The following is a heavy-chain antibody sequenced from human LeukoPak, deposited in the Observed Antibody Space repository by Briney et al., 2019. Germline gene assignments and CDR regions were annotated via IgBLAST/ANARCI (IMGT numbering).Heavy chain of an antibody. V-gene: IGHV1-18*04. J-gene: IGHJ4*02. CDR2: ISAYNGNT. D-gene: IGHD3-10*01. CDR3: ARVLGGWFGESHEDY. Sequence: ASVKVSCKASGYTFTSYGISWVRQAPGQGLEWMGWISAYNGNTNYAQNVQGRVTMTTDTSTSTAYMELRSLRSDDTAVYYCARVLGGWFGESHEDYWGQGTLVIVSS. CDR1: GYTFTSYG.